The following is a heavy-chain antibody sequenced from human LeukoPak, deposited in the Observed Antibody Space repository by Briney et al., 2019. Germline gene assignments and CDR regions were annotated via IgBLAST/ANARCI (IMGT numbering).Heavy chain of an antibody. D-gene: IGHD6-6*01. J-gene: IGHJ4*02. CDR3: ARDCREYSSSSMFDY. CDR2: IIPIFGTA. Sequence: ASVKVSCKASGGTFSSYAISWVRQAPGQGLEWMGGIIPIFGTANYAQKFQGRVTITADESTSTAYMELSSLRSEDMAVYYCARDCREYSSSSMFDYWGQGTLVTVSS. CDR1: GGTFSSYA. V-gene: IGHV1-69*01.